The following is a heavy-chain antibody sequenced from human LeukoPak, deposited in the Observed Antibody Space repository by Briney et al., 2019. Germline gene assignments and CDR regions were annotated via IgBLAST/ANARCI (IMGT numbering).Heavy chain of an antibody. CDR2: ISSSGSTI. J-gene: IGHJ4*02. Sequence: LSLTCAVYGGSFSGYYWSWIRQAPGKGLEWVSYISSSGSTIYYADSVKGRFTISRDNAKNSLYLQMNSLRAEDTAVYYCARTESWGSQDYWGQGTLVTVSS. CDR3: ARTESWGSQDY. CDR1: GGSFSGYY. V-gene: IGHV3-11*01. D-gene: IGHD3-16*01.